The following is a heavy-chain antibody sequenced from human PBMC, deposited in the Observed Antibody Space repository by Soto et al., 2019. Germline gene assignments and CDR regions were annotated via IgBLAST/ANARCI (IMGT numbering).Heavy chain of an antibody. J-gene: IGHJ4*02. V-gene: IGHV3-30*18. CDR3: AKEDDYGDFGGFDY. Sequence: GGSLRLSCAASGFTFSSYCIHWVRQAPCKGLEWVAVISYDGINKNYADSVKGRFTISRDNSKNTLYLQMNSLRAEDTAVYYCAKEDDYGDFGGFDYCGQRTLVTVSS. D-gene: IGHD4-17*01. CDR1: GFTFSSYC. CDR2: ISYDGINK.